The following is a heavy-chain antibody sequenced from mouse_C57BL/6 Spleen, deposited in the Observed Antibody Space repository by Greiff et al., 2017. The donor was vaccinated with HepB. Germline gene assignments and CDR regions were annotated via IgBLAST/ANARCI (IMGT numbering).Heavy chain of an antibody. CDR3: ARKVYAMDY. D-gene: IGHD1-3*01. CDR2: ISYDGSN. CDR1: GYSITSGYY. V-gene: IGHV3-6*01. J-gene: IGHJ4*01. Sequence: EVQVVESGPGLVKPSQSLSLTCSVTGYSITSGYYWNWIRQFPGNKLEWMGYISYDGSNHYNPSLKNRISITRDTSTNQFFLKLNSVTTEDTATYYCARKVYAMDYWGQGTSVTVSS.